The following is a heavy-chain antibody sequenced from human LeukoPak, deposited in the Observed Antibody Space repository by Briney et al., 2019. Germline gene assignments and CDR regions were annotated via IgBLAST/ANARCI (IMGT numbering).Heavy chain of an antibody. CDR3: ARAYGYFDL. Sequence: SETLSLTCTVSGGSISSYYWSWIRQPPGKGLEWIGYIYHSGSIYYNPSLKSRVTISVDRSKNQFSLKLSSVTAADTAVYYCARAYGYFDLWGRGTLVTVSS. V-gene: IGHV4-59*12. CDR1: GGSISSYY. J-gene: IGHJ2*01. D-gene: IGHD2-8*01. CDR2: IYHSGSI.